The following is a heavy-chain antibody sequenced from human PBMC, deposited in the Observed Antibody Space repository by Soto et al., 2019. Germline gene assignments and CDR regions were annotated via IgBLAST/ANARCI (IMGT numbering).Heavy chain of an antibody. CDR3: ARDLDFWSTYLDL. CDR2: VDPNGGGT. D-gene: IGHD3-3*01. Sequence: QVRLVQSGAEMKRPGASVKVSCKASGYYFNDYYIHWVRLAPGQGPEWLGWVDPNGGGTEYALEFQGRLTLTRDTSNSAAFMELRGLRSADTAVYYCARDLDFWSTYLDLWGQGTLVTISS. J-gene: IGHJ5*02. CDR1: GYYFNDYY. V-gene: IGHV1-2*02.